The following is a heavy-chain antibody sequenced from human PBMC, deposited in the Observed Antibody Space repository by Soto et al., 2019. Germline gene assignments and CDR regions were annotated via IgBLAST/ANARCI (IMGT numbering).Heavy chain of an antibody. CDR2: ISGYNGNT. CDR3: ARTVEYDSIPYYYADF. J-gene: IGHJ4*01. D-gene: IGHD2-21*01. Sequence: QAQLVQSGAEVKKPGASVKVSCKASGYTFNTYAITWVRQAPGQGLEWMGWISGYNGNTNYAQTLQGRGTMTTDTSTSTAYLELRSLRSDDTAVYYCARTVEYDSIPYYYADFWGQGTLVTVSS. V-gene: IGHV1-18*01. CDR1: GYTFNTYA.